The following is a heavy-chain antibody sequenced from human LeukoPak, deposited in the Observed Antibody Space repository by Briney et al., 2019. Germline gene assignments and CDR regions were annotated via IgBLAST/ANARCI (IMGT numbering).Heavy chain of an antibody. D-gene: IGHD6-13*01. CDR1: GFTFSTYW. CDR2: IKQDGTEK. J-gene: IGHJ6*03. V-gene: IGHV3-7*01. Sequence: GGSLRLSCAASGFTFSTYWMSWVRQAPGKGLEWVANIKQDGTEKYYVDSVKGRFTTSRDNAKNSLYLQMNSLRAEDTAVYYCARAERVRGYSSSWYGYYYYYMDVWGKGTTVTVSS. CDR3: ARAERVRGYSSSWYGYYYYYMDV.